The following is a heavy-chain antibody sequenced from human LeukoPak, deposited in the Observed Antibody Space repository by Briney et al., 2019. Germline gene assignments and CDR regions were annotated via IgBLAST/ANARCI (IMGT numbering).Heavy chain of an antibody. CDR2: ISYDGSNK. J-gene: IGHJ4*02. CDR1: GFTFSSYA. D-gene: IGHD6-19*01. V-gene: IGHV3-30-3*01. CDR3: ASLEIGSGWYPFDY. Sequence: PGGFLRLSCAASGFTFSSYAMHWVRQAPGKGLEWVAVISYDGSNKYYADSVKGRFTISRDNSKNTLYLQMNSLRAEDTAVYYCASLEIGSGWYPFDYWGQGTLVTVSS.